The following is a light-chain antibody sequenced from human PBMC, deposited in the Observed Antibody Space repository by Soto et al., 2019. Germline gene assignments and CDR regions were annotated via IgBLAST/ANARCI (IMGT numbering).Light chain of an antibody. CDR1: TSNIGSNT. J-gene: IGLJ1*01. V-gene: IGLV1-44*01. Sequence: QSALTQPLSASGTPGQGVPISCSGITSNIGSNTVNWYQQLPGTAPKLLIYNNNQRPSGVPDRFSGSKSGTSASLAIGGLQSEDEADYYCAAWDDSLNGYVFGTGTKVTVL. CDR3: AAWDDSLNGYV. CDR2: NNN.